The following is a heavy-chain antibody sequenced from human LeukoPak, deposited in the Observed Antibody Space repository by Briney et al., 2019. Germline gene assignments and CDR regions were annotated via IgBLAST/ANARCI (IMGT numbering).Heavy chain of an antibody. Sequence: SETLSLTCAVYGGSFSDYSWTWIRQYPGKGLEWIGEINHSGSTNYNPSLKSRVTISVDTSKNQFSLKLNSVTAADTAVYYCASFYCSGGSCYQYFSYYYMDVWGKGTTVTISS. CDR2: INHSGST. CDR3: ASFYCSGGSCYQYFSYYYMDV. CDR1: GGSFSDYS. J-gene: IGHJ6*03. V-gene: IGHV4-34*01. D-gene: IGHD2-15*01.